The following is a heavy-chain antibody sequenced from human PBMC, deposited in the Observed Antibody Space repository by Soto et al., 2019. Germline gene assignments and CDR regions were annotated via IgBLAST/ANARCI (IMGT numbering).Heavy chain of an antibody. CDR3: ARARDILTGAFDY. D-gene: IGHD3-9*01. V-gene: IGHV4-59*01. J-gene: IGHJ4*02. CDR2: IYYSGST. CDR1: GGSISSYY. Sequence: ETLSLSCTVSGGSISSYYWSWIRQPPGKGLEWIGYIYYSGSTNYNPSLKSRVTISVDTSKNQFSLKLSSVTAADTAVYYCARARDILTGAFDYWGQGTLVTVSS.